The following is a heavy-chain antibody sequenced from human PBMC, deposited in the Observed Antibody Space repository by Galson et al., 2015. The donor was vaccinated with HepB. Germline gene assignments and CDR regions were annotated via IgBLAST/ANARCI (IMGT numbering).Heavy chain of an antibody. CDR1: GFTFTSHH. Sequence: SVKVSCKASGFTFTSHHMHWVRQAPGQGLEWMGISYFNSGIPKYAQKLEGRVTMTRDTSTSTVYMELSSLRDEDTAVYYCARAVGYYYYGMDVWGQGTTVTVSS. V-gene: IGHV1-46*04. J-gene: IGHJ6*02. CDR3: ARAVGYYYYGMDV. CDR2: SYFNSGIP. D-gene: IGHD3-16*01.